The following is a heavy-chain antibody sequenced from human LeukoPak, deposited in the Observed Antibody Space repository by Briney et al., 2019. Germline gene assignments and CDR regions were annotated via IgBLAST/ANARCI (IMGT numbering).Heavy chain of an antibody. D-gene: IGHD2-2*01. J-gene: IGHJ3*02. CDR3: AKLPSRGVVVPAAPDAFDI. Sequence: PGGSLRLSCAASGFTFDDYAMHWVRQAPGKGLEWVSGISWNSGSIGYADSVKGRFTISRDNAKNSLYLQMNSLRAEDTALYYCAKLPSRGVVVPAAPDAFDIWGQGTMVTVSS. CDR2: ISWNSGSI. CDR1: GFTFDDYA. V-gene: IGHV3-9*01.